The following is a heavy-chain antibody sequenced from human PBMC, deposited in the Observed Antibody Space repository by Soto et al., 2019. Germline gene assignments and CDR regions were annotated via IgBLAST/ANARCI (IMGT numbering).Heavy chain of an antibody. V-gene: IGHV3-21*01. CDR1: GFAFSTYN. J-gene: IGHJ4*02. D-gene: IGHD3-10*01. CDR3: TRGGRSYY. CDR2: VSSSSRYI. Sequence: PGGSLRLSCAASGFAFSTYNMNWVRQAPGKGLEWVSSVSSSSRYINYADSVKGRFTISRDNAKNSLHLQMNSLRAEDTAVYYCTRGGRSYYWGQGTLITVSS.